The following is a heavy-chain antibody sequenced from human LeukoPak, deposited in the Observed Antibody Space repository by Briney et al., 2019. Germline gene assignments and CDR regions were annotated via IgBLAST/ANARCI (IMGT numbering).Heavy chain of an antibody. Sequence: GSLTLSCPASGFTFRSFWMQWVRPAPGKGLEYVSAISENGDRIYYANSVKGRFTNSRDNSKNTLYLQMDCLRDDEPAVYYCARERVGGWAFDIWGEGTMVTVSS. V-gene: IGHV3-64*01. CDR1: GFTFRSFW. CDR2: ISENGDRI. D-gene: IGHD3-16*01. J-gene: IGHJ3*02. CDR3: ARERVGGWAFDI.